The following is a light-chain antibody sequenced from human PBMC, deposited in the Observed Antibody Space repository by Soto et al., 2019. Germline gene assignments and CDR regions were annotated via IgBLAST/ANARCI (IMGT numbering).Light chain of an antibody. Sequence: EIVLTQSPATLSLSPGQRATLSCSASQSVSSYLAWYQQKPGQAPRLLIYDASNRATGIPARFSGSGSGTDFSIIISSREPEDFAVYYCQKRSIWTPLTFGGGTKVEIK. CDR2: DAS. CDR1: QSVSSY. CDR3: QKRSIWTPLT. J-gene: IGKJ4*01. V-gene: IGKV3-11*01.